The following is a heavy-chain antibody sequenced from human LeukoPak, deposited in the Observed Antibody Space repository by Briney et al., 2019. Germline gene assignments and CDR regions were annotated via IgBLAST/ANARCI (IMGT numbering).Heavy chain of an antibody. CDR1: RFTFTDFG. Sequence: GGSLSLSWAAPRFTFTDFGWHGVPHLQGKGRGGVALMWYDGSGKYYADSVKGRFTISRDNSKNTLYLQMNSLRAEDTAVYYCARDWCGGGSCYYFDHWGQGTLVTVSS. J-gene: IGHJ4*02. V-gene: IGHV3-33*01. CDR2: MWYDGSGK. D-gene: IGHD2-15*01. CDR3: ARDWCGGGSCYYFDH.